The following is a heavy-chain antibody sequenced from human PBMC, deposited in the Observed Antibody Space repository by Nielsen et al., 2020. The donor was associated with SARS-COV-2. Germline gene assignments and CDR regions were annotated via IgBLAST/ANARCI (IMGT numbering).Heavy chain of an antibody. V-gene: IGHV4-34*01. D-gene: IGHD5-18*01. Sequence: SETLSLTCAVYGGSFSGYYWSWIRQPPGKGLEWIGEINHSGSTNYNPPLKSRVTISVDTSKNQFSLKLSSVTAADTAVYYCARFPRRGYSYGYTYYYGMDVWGQGTTVTVSS. J-gene: IGHJ6*02. CDR2: INHSGST. CDR3: ARFPRRGYSYGYTYYYGMDV. CDR1: GGSFSGYY.